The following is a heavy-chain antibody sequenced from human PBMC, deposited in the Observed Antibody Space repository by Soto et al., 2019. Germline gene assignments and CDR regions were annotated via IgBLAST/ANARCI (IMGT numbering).Heavy chain of an antibody. V-gene: IGHV4-4*02. D-gene: IGHD6-13*01. Sequence: SETLSLTCAVSGDSIIGTHWWSWVRRPPGKGLEFIGETHHSRGTNYNPSLRSRVTMSLDKSKNQLSLILYSVTAADTGVYYCARYSAASGTYYFDYWGQGALVTVSS. CDR2: THHSRGT. CDR3: ARYSAASGTYYFDY. CDR1: GDSIIGTHW. J-gene: IGHJ4*01.